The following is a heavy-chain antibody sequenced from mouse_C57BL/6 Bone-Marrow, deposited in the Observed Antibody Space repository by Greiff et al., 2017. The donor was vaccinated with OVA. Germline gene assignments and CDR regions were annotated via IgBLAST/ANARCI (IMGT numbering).Heavy chain of an antibody. CDR1: GYTFTSYG. CDR3: ARGGGLTGTWGFAY. V-gene: IGHV1-69*01. J-gene: IGHJ3*01. D-gene: IGHD4-1*01. Sequence: QVQLQQPGAELVMPGASVKLSCKASGYTFTSYGMHWVKQRPGQGLEWIGEIDPTDSNTNYNEKFKGKATLTVDKSSSTAYMQLSSLTSEDSAVYYCARGGGLTGTWGFAYWGQGTRVTVSA. CDR2: IDPTDSNT.